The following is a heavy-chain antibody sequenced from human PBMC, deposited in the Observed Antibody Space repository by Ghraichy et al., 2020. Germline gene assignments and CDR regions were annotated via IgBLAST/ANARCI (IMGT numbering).Heavy chain of an antibody. CDR2: INHSGST. V-gene: IGHV4-34*01. D-gene: IGHD2-15*01. J-gene: IGHJ6*03. CDR1: GGSFSGYY. CDR3: ARGLLVAQFYYMDV. Sequence: SQTLSLTCAVYGGSFSGYYWSWIRQPPGKGLEWIGEINHSGSTNYNPSLKSRVTISVDTSKNQFSLKLSSVTAADTAVYYCARGLLVAQFYYMDVWGKGTTVTVSS.